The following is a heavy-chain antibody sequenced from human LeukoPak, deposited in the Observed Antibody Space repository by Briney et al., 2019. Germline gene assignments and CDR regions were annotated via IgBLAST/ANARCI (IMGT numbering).Heavy chain of an antibody. CDR1: GFTFSSYS. V-gene: IGHV3-48*01. D-gene: IGHD6-19*01. J-gene: IGHJ4*02. CDR2: ISSSSSTI. CDR3: ARDFSGGGYSSGWYGPFDY. Sequence: PGESLRLSCAASGFTFSSYSMNWVRQAPGKGLEWVSYISSSSSTIYYADSVKGRFTISRDNAKNSLYLQMNSLRAEDTAVYYCARDFSGGGYSSGWYGPFDYWGQGTLVTVSS.